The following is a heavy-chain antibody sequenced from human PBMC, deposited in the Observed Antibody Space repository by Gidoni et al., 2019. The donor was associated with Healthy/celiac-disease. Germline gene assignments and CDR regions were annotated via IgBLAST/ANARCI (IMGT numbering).Heavy chain of an antibody. CDR3: AKLIAAADYGMDV. J-gene: IGHJ6*02. Sequence: QVQLVESGGGVVQPGRSLRLSCAASGCTFSSYGMHWVRQAPGKGLECVAVISYDGSNKYYADSVKGRFTISRDNSKNTLYLQMNSLRAEDTAVYYCAKLIAAADYGMDVWGQGTTVTVSS. CDR2: ISYDGSNK. D-gene: IGHD6-13*01. CDR1: GCTFSSYG. V-gene: IGHV3-30*18.